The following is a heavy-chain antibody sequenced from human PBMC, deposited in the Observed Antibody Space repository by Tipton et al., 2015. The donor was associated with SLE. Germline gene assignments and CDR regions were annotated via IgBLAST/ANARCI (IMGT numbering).Heavy chain of an antibody. Sequence: TLSLTCTVSGGSISSYYWSWIRQPAGKGLEWIGRIYTSGSTNYNPSLKSRVTMSVDTSKNQFSLKLSSVTAADTAVDYCARGVVTMVQGTGRAFDIWGQGTMVTVSS. CDR3: ARGVVTMVQGTGRAFDI. CDR2: IYTSGST. D-gene: IGHD3-10*01. J-gene: IGHJ3*02. V-gene: IGHV4-4*07. CDR1: GGSISSYY.